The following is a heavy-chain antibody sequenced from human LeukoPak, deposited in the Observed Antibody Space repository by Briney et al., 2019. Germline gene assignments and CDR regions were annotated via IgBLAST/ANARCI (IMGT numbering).Heavy chain of an antibody. J-gene: IGHJ4*02. CDR2: MEVYGSYI. CDR1: GFDFRGFS. Sequence: GGSLRHSCVVSGFDFRGFSMSWVRQAPGKGLGWVALMEVYGSYIFYVDSVKGRFIISRDNARNSLYLQMNSLGAEGTAVYYCAKDRSGYYSDYVDYWGQGALVTVSS. CDR3: AKDRSGYYSDYVDY. D-gene: IGHD3-22*01. V-gene: IGHV3-7*01.